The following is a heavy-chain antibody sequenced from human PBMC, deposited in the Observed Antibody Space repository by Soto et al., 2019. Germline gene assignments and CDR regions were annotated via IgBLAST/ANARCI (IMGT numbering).Heavy chain of an antibody. CDR2: ISSSRVYI. D-gene: IGHD6-13*01. V-gene: IGHV3-21*01. Sequence: EVQLVESGGGLVKPGGSLRLSCAASGFTFSGYSMNWVRQAPGQGLEWVSSISSSRVYIYYADSVKGRFTISRDNAKNSLYLQMNSLRAEDAAVYYCARDYYSSNWENGYYYYAMDVWGQGTTVTVSS. CDR1: GFTFSGYS. CDR3: ARDYYSSNWENGYYYYAMDV. J-gene: IGHJ6*02.